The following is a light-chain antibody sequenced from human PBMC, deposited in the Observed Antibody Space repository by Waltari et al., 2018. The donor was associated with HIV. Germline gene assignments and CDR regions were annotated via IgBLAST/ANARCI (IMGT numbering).Light chain of an antibody. CDR1: SLRSYY. Sequence: SSELTQDPAVSVALGQTVRITCQGDSLRSYYASWYQQKPGQAPVLVSYGKNNRPSGIPDRFSGSSSGNTASLTITGAQAEDEADYYCHSRDSSANPVVFGGGTKLTVL. CDR3: HSRDSSANPVV. V-gene: IGLV3-19*01. J-gene: IGLJ2*01. CDR2: GKN.